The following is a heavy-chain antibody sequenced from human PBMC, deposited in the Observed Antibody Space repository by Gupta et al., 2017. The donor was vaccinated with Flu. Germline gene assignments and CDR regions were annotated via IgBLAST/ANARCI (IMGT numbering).Heavy chain of an antibody. Sequence: VQLVESGGGLVQPGGSLRLSCAASGLAFSSYWMHWVRQAPGKGLEWVSRINVDGTYADYADSVKGRFTFSRDNAKNTLFLQMNSLRAEDTAVYYCTRGTSAAYYTPLGDYWGQGTLVTVSS. D-gene: IGHD3-3*01. CDR3: TRGTSAAYYTPLGDY. J-gene: IGHJ4*02. CDR2: INVDGTYA. CDR1: GLAFSSYW. V-gene: IGHV3-74*01.